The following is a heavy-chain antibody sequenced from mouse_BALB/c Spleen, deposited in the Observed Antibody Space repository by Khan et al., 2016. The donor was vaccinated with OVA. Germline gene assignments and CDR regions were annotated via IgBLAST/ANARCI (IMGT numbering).Heavy chain of an antibody. CDR3: AKFTPDYYSMDY. V-gene: IGHV2-3*01. D-gene: IGHD1-1*01. CDR1: GFSLNSYG. Sequence: VKLEESGPGLVAPSQSLSITCTVSGFSLNSYGVNWVRQPPGKGLEWLGVIWGDGSTNYHSALKSRLIISKDDSKSQVFLKLNSLQTDDTATYYCAKFTPDYYSMDYWGQGTSVTVSS. J-gene: IGHJ4*01. CDR2: IWGDGST.